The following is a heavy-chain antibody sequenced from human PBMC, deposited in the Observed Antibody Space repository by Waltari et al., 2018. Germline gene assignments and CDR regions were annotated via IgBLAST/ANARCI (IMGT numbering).Heavy chain of an antibody. Sequence: QVQLQQWGAGLLKPSETLSLTCAVYGGSFSGYYWSWIRPPPGKGLEWIGEINHSGSTNYNPSLKSRVTISVDTSKNQFSLKLSSVTAADTAVYYCARVSYCSSTSCNLGTYYYYGMDVWGQGTTVTVSS. CDR2: INHSGST. V-gene: IGHV4-34*01. J-gene: IGHJ6*02. D-gene: IGHD2-2*01. CDR1: GGSFSGYY. CDR3: ARVSYCSSTSCNLGTYYYYGMDV.